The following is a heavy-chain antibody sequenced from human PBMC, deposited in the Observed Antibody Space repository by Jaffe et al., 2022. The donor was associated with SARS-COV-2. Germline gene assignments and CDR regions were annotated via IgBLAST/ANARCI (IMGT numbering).Heavy chain of an antibody. Sequence: QVQLQQWGAGLLKPSETLSLTCAVYGGSFSGYYWSWIRQPPGKGLEWIGEINHSGSTNYNPSLKSRVTISVDTSKNQFSLKLSSVTAADTAVYYCARVSSPGSSSGWYFDYWGQGTLVTVSS. CDR1: GGSFSGYY. D-gene: IGHD6-6*01. CDR2: INHSGST. J-gene: IGHJ4*02. CDR3: ARVSSPGSSSGWYFDY. V-gene: IGHV4-34*01.